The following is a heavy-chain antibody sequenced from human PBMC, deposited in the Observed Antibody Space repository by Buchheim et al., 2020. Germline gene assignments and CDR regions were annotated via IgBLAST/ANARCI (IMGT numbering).Heavy chain of an antibody. CDR1: GFTFSSYG. Sequence: QVQLVESGGGVVQPGRSLRLSCAASGFTFSSYGMHWVRQAPGKGLEWVAVIWYDGSNKYYADSVKGRFTISRDNSKHTLYLPMNSLRAEDTAVYYCASSYSGFQPGDYWGQGTL. CDR2: IWYDGSNK. D-gene: IGHD5-12*01. CDR3: ASSYSGFQPGDY. V-gene: IGHV3-33*01. J-gene: IGHJ4*02.